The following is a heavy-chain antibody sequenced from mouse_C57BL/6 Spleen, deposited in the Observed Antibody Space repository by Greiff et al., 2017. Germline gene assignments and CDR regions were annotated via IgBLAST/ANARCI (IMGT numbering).Heavy chain of an antibody. Sequence: EVKLVESGGGLVKPGGSLILSCAASGFTFSDYGMHWVRQAPEKGLEWVAYISSGSSTIYYADTVKGRFTIYRDNAKNTLFLQMTSLRSEDTAMYYCARSNWDALDYWGQGTTLTVSS. CDR1: GFTFSDYG. J-gene: IGHJ2*01. V-gene: IGHV5-17*01. CDR2: ISSGSSTI. D-gene: IGHD4-1*01. CDR3: ARSNWDALDY.